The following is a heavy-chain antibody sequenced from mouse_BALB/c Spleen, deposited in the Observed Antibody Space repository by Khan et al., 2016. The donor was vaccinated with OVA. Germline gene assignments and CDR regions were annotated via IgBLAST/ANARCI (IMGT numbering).Heavy chain of an antibody. D-gene: IGHD2-10*01. V-gene: IGHV9-3-1*01. CDR1: GHTFTKFG. Sequence: QILLVQSGPEVKKPGETVKISCKASGHTFTKFGMNWVKQAPGKGLKWMGWINTYTGEPTYADDFNGRFAFSLETSASTAYLQINNLKNEDTATYFCARPPYFSYVLDNWGQGTSVTVSS. CDR2: INTYTGEP. J-gene: IGHJ4*01. CDR3: ARPPYFSYVLDN.